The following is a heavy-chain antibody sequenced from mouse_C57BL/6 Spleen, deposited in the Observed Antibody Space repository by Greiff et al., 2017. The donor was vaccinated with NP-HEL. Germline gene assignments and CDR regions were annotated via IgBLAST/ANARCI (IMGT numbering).Heavy chain of an antibody. CDR2: IDPSDSYT. CDR1: GYTFTSYW. J-gene: IGHJ3*01. D-gene: IGHD3-2*02. CDR3: ARDSSGTGAD. V-gene: IGHV1-59*01. Sequence: QVQLQQPGAELVRPGTSVKLSCKASGYTFTSYWMHWVKQRPGQGLEWIGVIDPSDSYTNYNQKFKGKATLTVDTSSSTAYMQLSSLTSEDSAVYYCARDSSGTGADWGKGTLVTVSA.